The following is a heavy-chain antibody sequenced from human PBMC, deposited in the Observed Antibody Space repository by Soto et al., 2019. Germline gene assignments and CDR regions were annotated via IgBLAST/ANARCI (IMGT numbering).Heavy chain of an antibody. CDR1: GYTFTSYA. V-gene: IGHV1-3*05. Sequence: QVQLVQSGAEEKKPGASVKVSCKASGYTFTSYAMHWVRQAPGQRLEWMGWINAGNGNTKYSQKFQGRVTSTRDTTATTAYMELSSMRSEDTAVYYWARCVVVGTALDYWGQGTLVTVSS. J-gene: IGHJ4*02. CDR3: ARCVVVGTALDY. D-gene: IGHD2-21*02. CDR2: INAGNGNT.